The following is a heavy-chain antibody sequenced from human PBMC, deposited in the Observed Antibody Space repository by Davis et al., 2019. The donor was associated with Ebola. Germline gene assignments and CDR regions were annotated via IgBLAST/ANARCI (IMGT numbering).Heavy chain of an antibody. CDR3: ARDQEGAYYFDY. Sequence: PSETLSLTCTVSGGSISSYYWSWIRQPPGKGLEWIGYIYYSGSTNYNPSLKSRVTISVDTSKNQFSLKLSSVTAADTAVYYCARDQEGAYYFDYWGQGTLVAVSS. D-gene: IGHD1-26*01. CDR1: GGSISSYY. CDR2: IYYSGST. V-gene: IGHV4-59*01. J-gene: IGHJ4*02.